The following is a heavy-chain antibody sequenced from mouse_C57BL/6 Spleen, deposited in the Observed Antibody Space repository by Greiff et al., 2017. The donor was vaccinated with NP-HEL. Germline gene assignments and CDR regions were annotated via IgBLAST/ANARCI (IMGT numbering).Heavy chain of an antibody. V-gene: IGHV1-61*01. CDR2: IYPSDSET. D-gene: IGHD1-1*01. J-gene: IGHJ4*01. Sequence: QVQLQQPGAELVRPGSSVKLSCKASGYTFTSYWMDWVKQRPGQGLEWIGNIYPSDSETHYNQKFKDKATLTVDKSSSTAYMQLSSLTSEDSAVYYCARGDYYGSVYAMDYWGQGTSVTVSS. CDR1: GYTFTSYW. CDR3: ARGDYYGSVYAMDY.